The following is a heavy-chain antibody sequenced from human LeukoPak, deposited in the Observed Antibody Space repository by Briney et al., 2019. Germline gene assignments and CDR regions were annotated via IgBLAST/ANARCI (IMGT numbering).Heavy chain of an antibody. Sequence: PGGSLRLSCAASGFTFSSYSMNWVRQAPGKGLEWVSSISSSSSYIYCADSVKGRFTISRDNAKNSLYLQMNSLRAEDTAVYYCARVERYSDYMDVWGKGTTVTVSS. CDR3: ARVERYSDYMDV. D-gene: IGHD5-12*01. J-gene: IGHJ6*03. CDR1: GFTFSSYS. CDR2: ISSSSSYI. V-gene: IGHV3-21*01.